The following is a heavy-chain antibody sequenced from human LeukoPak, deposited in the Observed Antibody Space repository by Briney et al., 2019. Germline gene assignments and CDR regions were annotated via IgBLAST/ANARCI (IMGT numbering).Heavy chain of an antibody. CDR3: TTGLTTVTTFGSGMSAVFDY. J-gene: IGHJ4*02. CDR1: GFTLSNAW. CDR2: IKSKANGETR. V-gene: IGHV3-15*01. D-gene: IGHD4-17*01. Sequence: GGSLRLSCAASGFTLSNAWMNWVRQAPSKGLEWVGLIKSKANGETRDYAAPVKGRFTISRDDSKNTLYLQMNSLKTEDTAVYYCTTGLTTVTTFGSGMSAVFDYWGQGTLVTVSS.